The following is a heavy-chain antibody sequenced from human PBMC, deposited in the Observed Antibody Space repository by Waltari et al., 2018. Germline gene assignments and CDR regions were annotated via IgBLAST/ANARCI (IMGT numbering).Heavy chain of an antibody. D-gene: IGHD3-10*01. CDR2: INTNTGNP. V-gene: IGHV7-4-1*02. J-gene: IGHJ4*02. CDR1: GYPFTSYS. Sequence: QVQLAQSESELTKPGAAVKVSCKVSGYPFTSYSLHWVRQAPGQGLEWMGSINTNTGNPAYAQGFTGRFLFSLDISVNTAYLEISNLKTDDTGVYYCARSRGSFDYWGQGTLVTVSS. CDR3: ARSRGSFDY.